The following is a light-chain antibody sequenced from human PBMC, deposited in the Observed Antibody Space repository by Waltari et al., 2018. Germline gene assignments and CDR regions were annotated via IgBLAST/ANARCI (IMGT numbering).Light chain of an antibody. CDR2: SAS. V-gene: IGKV1D-12*01. CDR1: QDISSW. CDR3: QQRSNWPPYT. J-gene: IGKJ2*01. Sequence: DIQMTQSPSSVSASLGDRVTITCRASQDISSWLAWYQQKPGKAPKVLIYSASSLRSGVPSRFSGSGSRTDFTLTISSLQPEDFALYYCQQRSNWPPYTFGQGTKLEIK.